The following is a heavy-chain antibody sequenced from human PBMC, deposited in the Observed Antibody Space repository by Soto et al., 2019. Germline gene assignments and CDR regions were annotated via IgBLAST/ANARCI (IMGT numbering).Heavy chain of an antibody. CDR1: GFTFSSYA. J-gene: IGHJ4*02. Sequence: QVQLVESGGGVVQPGRSLRLSCAASGFTFSSYAMHWVRQAPGKGLEWVAVISYDGSNKHYADSVKGRFTISRDNSKNPLYLQMNSLSSEDTAVYYCASLYQVRGAREAYWGQGTLVPVSS. CDR2: ISYDGSNK. D-gene: IGHD3-10*01. V-gene: IGHV3-30-3*01. CDR3: ASLYQVRGAREAY.